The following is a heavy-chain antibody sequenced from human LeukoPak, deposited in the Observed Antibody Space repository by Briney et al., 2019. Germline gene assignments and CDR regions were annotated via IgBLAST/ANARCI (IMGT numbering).Heavy chain of an antibody. CDR3: AKGSRITIFGVVIPPFDY. CDR1: AFTFNNYW. D-gene: IGHD3-3*01. CDR2: IRYDGSNK. V-gene: IGHV3-30*02. Sequence: GGSLRLSCVASAFTFNNYWMHWVRQAPGKGLEWVAFIRYDGSNKYYADSVKGRFTISRDNSKNTLYLQMNSLRAEDTAVYYCAKGSRITIFGVVIPPFDYWGQGTLVTVSS. J-gene: IGHJ4*02.